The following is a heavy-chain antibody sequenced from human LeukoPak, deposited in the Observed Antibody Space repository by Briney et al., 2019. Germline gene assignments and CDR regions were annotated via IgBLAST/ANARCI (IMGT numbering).Heavy chain of an antibody. J-gene: IGHJ4*02. V-gene: IGHV3-73*01. D-gene: IGHD3-16*01. CDR1: GFTFSGSA. Sequence: GGSLRLSCAASGFTFSGSAMHWVRQASGKGLEWVGRIRSKANSYATAYAASVKGRFTISRDDSKNTAYLQMNSLKTEDTAVYYCTRLGGAADYWGQGTLVTVSS. CDR2: IRSKANSYAT. CDR3: TRLGGAADY.